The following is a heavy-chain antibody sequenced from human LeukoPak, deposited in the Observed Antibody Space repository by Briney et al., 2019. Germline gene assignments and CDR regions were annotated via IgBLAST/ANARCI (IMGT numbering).Heavy chain of an antibody. V-gene: IGHV4-34*01. CDR1: GESFSGYY. Sequence: SETLSLTCAVYGESFSGYYWTWIRQPPGKGLEWIGEINHSGSTNYNPSLKSRVTMSVDTSKNQFSLKLNSVTAADTAVYYCARDRSGWYGEYFQHWGQGTLVTVSS. CDR2: INHSGST. D-gene: IGHD6-19*01. J-gene: IGHJ1*01. CDR3: ARDRSGWYGEYFQH.